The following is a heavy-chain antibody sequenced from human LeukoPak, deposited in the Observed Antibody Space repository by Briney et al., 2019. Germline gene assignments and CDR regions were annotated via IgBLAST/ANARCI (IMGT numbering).Heavy chain of an antibody. J-gene: IGHJ4*02. CDR1: GGSISTYY. CDR3: ARELSPSRAHDY. D-gene: IGHD5-24*01. CDR2: IFYNGKT. Sequence: SETLSLTCTVSGGSISTYYWTWIRQPPGKGLEWVGYIFYNGKTTYNPSLESRVTLSVDTSKNQVSLKLSSVTAADTAVYFCARELSPSRAHDYWGQGTLVTVSS. V-gene: IGHV4-59*01.